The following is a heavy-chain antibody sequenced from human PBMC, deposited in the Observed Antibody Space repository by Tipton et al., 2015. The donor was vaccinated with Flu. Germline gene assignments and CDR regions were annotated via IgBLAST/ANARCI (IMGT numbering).Heavy chain of an antibody. CDR3: ARRGRGSSSPKDY. Sequence: QLVQSGGGLVKPGGSLRLSCAASGFTFSSYSMNWVRQAPGKGLEWVSSISSSSSYIYYADSVKGRFTISRDNAKNSLYLQMNSLRAEDTAVYYCARRGRGSSSPKDYWGQGTLVTVSS. CDR1: GFTFSSYS. CDR2: ISSSSSYI. J-gene: IGHJ4*02. D-gene: IGHD6-6*01. V-gene: IGHV3-21*01.